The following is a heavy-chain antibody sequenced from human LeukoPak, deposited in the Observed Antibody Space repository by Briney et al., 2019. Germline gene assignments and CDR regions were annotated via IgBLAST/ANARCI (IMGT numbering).Heavy chain of an antibody. CDR2: IKRDGSEE. D-gene: IGHD4-23*01. J-gene: IGHJ4*02. Sequence: AGGSLRLSCVASKFTFSSSWMSWVRQAPGKGLEWVANIKRDGSEEYYVDSVKGRFTISRDNAKNSLYLQMNSLRAEDTAVYYCARDYGGTDYWGQGTLVTVSS. CDR1: KFTFSSSW. V-gene: IGHV3-7*01. CDR3: ARDYGGTDY.